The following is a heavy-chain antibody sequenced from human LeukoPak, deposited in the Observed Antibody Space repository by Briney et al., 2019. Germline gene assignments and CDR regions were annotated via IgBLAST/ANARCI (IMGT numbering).Heavy chain of an antibody. CDR2: INPSGGSP. D-gene: IGHD4-23*01. J-gene: IGHJ3*02. CDR3: ARVRDYGGNTDAFDI. Sequence: ASVKVSCKVSGYISPFYGITWVRQAPGQGLEWMGIINPSGGSPSSAQKFQGRVTMTRDTSTSTVYMELSSLRSEDTAMYYCARVRDYGGNTDAFDIWGQGTMVTVSS. CDR1: GYISPFYG. V-gene: IGHV1-46*01.